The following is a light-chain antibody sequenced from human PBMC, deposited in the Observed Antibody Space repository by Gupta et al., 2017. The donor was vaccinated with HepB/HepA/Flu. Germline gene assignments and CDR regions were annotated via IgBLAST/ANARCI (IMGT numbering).Light chain of an antibody. J-gene: IGLJ2*01. Sequence: QSVLTQPPSVSAAPGQRVTISCTGSSSNIGAGYDVHWYQHLPGTAPKLLIYDNDNRPSGVPDRFSGSKSGTSASLAITGLQAEDEADYYCQSYDTSLSGPVVFGGGTKLTVL. CDR1: SSNIGAGYD. V-gene: IGLV1-40*01. CDR2: DND. CDR3: QSYDTSLSGPVV.